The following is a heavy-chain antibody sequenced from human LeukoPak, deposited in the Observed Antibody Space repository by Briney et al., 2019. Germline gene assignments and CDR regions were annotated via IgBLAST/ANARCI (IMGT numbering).Heavy chain of an antibody. J-gene: IGHJ5*02. Sequence: GASVKVSCKASGGTFSSYAISWVRQAPGQGLEWMGGIIPIFGTANYAQKFQGRVTITADESTSTAYMELSSLRSEDTAVYYCARGQGVLWFGEFKTGVYNWFDPWGQGTLVTVSS. V-gene: IGHV1-69*13. CDR3: ARGQGVLWFGEFKTGVYNWFDP. CDR1: GGTFSSYA. CDR2: IIPIFGTA. D-gene: IGHD3-10*01.